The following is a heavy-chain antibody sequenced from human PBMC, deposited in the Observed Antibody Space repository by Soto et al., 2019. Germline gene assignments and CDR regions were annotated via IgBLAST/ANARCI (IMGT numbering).Heavy chain of an antibody. CDR1: GFTVSSNY. CDR2: IYSGGSA. CDR3: ARDYSSSRYYGMDV. V-gene: IGHV3-53*02. D-gene: IGHD3-22*01. Sequence: EVQLVETGGGLIQPGGXLRLSCAASGFTVSSNYMSWVRQAPGKGXEWVSVIYSGGSAYYADSVKGRFTISRDNSKNTLYLQMNSLRAEDTAVYYCARDYSSSRYYGMDVWGQGTTVTVSS. J-gene: IGHJ6*02.